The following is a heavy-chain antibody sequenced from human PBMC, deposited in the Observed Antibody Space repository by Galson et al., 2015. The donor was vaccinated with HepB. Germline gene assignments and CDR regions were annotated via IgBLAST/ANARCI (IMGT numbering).Heavy chain of an antibody. Sequence: SVKVSCKASGGTFINYHIHWVRQAPGQGPEWMGMINPSGGSTSYARNFQGRVTVTSDTSTNTVYMELNSLTSEDTAVYYCARNRGSGFDYWGQGALVTASS. CDR1: GGTFINYH. D-gene: IGHD3-10*01. CDR2: INPSGGST. J-gene: IGHJ4*02. V-gene: IGHV1-46*01. CDR3: ARNRGSGFDY.